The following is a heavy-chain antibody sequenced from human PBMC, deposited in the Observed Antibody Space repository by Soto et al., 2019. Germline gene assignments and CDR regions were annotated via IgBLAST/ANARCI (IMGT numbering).Heavy chain of an antibody. CDR3: ARGPPFH. CDR1: GGSISTSNW. J-gene: IGHJ4*02. CDR2: VYHSGST. V-gene: IGHV4-4*02. Sequence: SETLSLTCAVSGGSISTSNWWSWVRQPPGKGLEWIGEVYHSGSTNYNPSFKSRVAMSVDTSKNQFSLKLSSVTAADTAVYYCARGPPFHWGQGTLVTVSS. D-gene: IGHD3-16*01.